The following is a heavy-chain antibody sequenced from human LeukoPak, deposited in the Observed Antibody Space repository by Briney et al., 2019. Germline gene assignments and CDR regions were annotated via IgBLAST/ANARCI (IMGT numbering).Heavy chain of an antibody. CDR1: GFTFNSYA. V-gene: IGHV3-23*01. Sequence: GGSLRLSWAASGFTFNSYAMSWVRQAPGKGLEWVSGISANGAKTYYADSVKGRFTISRDNSKNTQSLQMNSLRAEDTALYYCAKGWSVTMVMAAPGDWGQGALVTVSS. D-gene: IGHD3-10*01. CDR2: ISANGAKT. J-gene: IGHJ4*02. CDR3: AKGWSVTMVMAAPGD.